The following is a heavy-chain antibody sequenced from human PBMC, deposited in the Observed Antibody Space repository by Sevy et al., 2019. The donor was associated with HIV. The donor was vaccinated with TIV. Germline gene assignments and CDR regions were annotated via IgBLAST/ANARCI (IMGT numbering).Heavy chain of an antibody. CDR3: VRVPERNDDRGGAY. V-gene: IGHV3-48*02. CDR1: GFTFSNYS. J-gene: IGHJ4*02. D-gene: IGHD3-22*01. CDR2: ISTSGGSI. Sequence: GGSLRLSCAASGFTFSNYSMNWVRQAPGKGLEWVSYISTSGGSIYYADSVKGRFTISRDNARNTVYLQMNSLRDEDEAVYYCVRVPERNDDRGGAYWGQGTLVTVSS.